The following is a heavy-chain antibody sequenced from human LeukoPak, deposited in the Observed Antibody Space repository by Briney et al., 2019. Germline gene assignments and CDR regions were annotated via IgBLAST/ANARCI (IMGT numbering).Heavy chain of an antibody. Sequence: GASVKVSCKASGGTFSSYAISWVRQAPGQGLEWMGGIIPIFGTANYAQKFQGRVTITADESTSTAYMELSSLRSEDTAVYYCARALRGGWLQLDNYYYGMDVWGQGTTVTVSS. J-gene: IGHJ6*02. CDR3: ARALRGGWLQLDNYYYGMDV. CDR1: GGTFSSYA. CDR2: IIPIFGTA. D-gene: IGHD5-24*01. V-gene: IGHV1-69*13.